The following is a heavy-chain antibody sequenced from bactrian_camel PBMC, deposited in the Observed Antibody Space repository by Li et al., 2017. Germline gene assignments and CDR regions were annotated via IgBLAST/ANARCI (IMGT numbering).Heavy chain of an antibody. J-gene: IGHJ4*01. Sequence: VQLVESGGGLVQPGGSLRLSCAASGNTVSRHCMGWFRQAPGKEREWVANIPSSRTGMTGAHYADSVKGRFTISRDSAENSVYLQMNNLKPDDTAVYYCAADRLACLGSTWSGESLKWNYWGQGTQVTVS. V-gene: IGHV3S53*01. CDR1: GNTVSRHC. CDR2: IPSSRTGMTGA. CDR3: AADRLACLGSTWSGESLKWNY. D-gene: IGHD1*01.